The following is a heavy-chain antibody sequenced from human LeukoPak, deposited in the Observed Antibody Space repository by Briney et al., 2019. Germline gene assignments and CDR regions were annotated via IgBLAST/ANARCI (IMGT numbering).Heavy chain of an antibody. J-gene: IGHJ4*02. V-gene: IGHV3-66*01. CDR1: GFTVCNNY. CDR2: IYSGGST. Sequence: GGSLRLSCAASGFTVCNNYMTWVRQAPGKGLEWVSLIYSGGSTYYADSVKGRFTIFRDNSKNTVYLQMNSLRAEDTAVYYCARNIPVTRWGYWGQGTLVTVSS. CDR3: ARNIPVTRWGY. D-gene: IGHD2-21*01.